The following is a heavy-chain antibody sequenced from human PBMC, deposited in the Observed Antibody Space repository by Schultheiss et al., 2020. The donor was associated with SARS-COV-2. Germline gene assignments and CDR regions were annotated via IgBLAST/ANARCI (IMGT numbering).Heavy chain of an antibody. Sequence: GSLRLSCAASGFTFSSYGMHWVRQAPGKGLEWVSSISSSSSYIYYADSLKGRFTISRDNAKNSLYLQMNSLRAEDTAVYYCARTTVTKTLGGFDIWGQGTMVTVS. CDR2: ISSSSSYI. V-gene: IGHV3-21*01. CDR1: GFTFSSYG. J-gene: IGHJ3*02. D-gene: IGHD4-17*01. CDR3: ARTTVTKTLGGFDI.